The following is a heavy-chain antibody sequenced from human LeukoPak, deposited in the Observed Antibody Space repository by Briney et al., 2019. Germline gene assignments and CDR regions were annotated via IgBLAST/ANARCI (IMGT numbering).Heavy chain of an antibody. CDR3: ARAVRSTVHEDY. J-gene: IGHJ4*02. CDR2: ISAYNGNT. Sequence: ASVKVSCKAFGYTFTSYGISWVRQAPGQGLEWMGWISAYNGNTNYAQKLQGRVTMTTDTSTSTAYMELRSLRSDDTAVYYCARAVRSTVHEDYWGQGTLVTVSS. D-gene: IGHD4-17*01. V-gene: IGHV1-18*01. CDR1: GYTFTSYG.